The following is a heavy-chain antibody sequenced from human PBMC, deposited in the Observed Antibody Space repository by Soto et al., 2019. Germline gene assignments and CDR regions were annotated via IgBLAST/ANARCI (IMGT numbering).Heavy chain of an antibody. J-gene: IGHJ6*02. V-gene: IGHV1-2*04. CDR1: GYTFTGYY. D-gene: IGHD1-20*01. CDR3: ARGLNWNIPDYYYGMDV. Sequence: ASVKVSCKASGYTFTGYYMHWVRQAPGQGLEWMGWINPNSGGTNYAQKFQGWVTMTRDTSISTAYMELSRLRSDDTAVYYCARGLNWNIPDYYYGMDVWGQGTTVTVSS. CDR2: INPNSGGT.